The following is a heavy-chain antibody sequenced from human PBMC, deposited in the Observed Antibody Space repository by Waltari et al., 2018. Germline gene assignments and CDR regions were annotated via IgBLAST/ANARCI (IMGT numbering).Heavy chain of an antibody. V-gene: IGHV4-39*07. J-gene: IGHJ5*02. CDR3: ARDRVLTVTTQGPGWFDP. CDR2: IYYSGST. CDR1: GGSINSTSYY. Sequence: QLQLQESGPGLVKPSETLSLTCTVSGGSINSTSYYLGWLGQPPGKGLEWIGSIYYSGSTYYNPSLKSRVTISVDTSKNQFSLKLSSVTAADTAVYYCARDRVLTVTTQGPGWFDPWGQGTLVTVSS. D-gene: IGHD4-4*01.